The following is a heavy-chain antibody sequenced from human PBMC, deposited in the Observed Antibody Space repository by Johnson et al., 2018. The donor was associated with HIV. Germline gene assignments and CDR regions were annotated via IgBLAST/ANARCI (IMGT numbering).Heavy chain of an antibody. CDR3: ARGDYYDSSGPWVDAFDV. Sequence: VQLVESGGGLVQPGGSLRLSCVASGFTFSSYWMSWVRQAPGKGLEWVANIKQDGSEKYNVDPVQGRFTFSRDNAKNSLYLQMNSLRAEDTAVYYCARGDYYDSSGPWVDAFDVWGQGTMVTVSS. D-gene: IGHD3-22*01. CDR1: GFTFSSYW. CDR2: IKQDGSEK. J-gene: IGHJ3*01. V-gene: IGHV3-7*01.